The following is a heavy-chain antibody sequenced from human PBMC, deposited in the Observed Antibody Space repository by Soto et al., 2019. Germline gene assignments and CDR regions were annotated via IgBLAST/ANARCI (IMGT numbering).Heavy chain of an antibody. J-gene: IGHJ5*02. CDR2: ISAYNGNT. CDR1: GYTFTSYG. CDR3: ARDRRTTRSVRWFDP. Sequence: QVQLVQSGAEVKKPGASVKVSCKASGYTFTSYGISWVRQAPGQGLEWMGWISAYNGNTNYAQKLQGRVTMTTDTSXXTAYMELGSLRSDDTAVYYCARDRRTTRSVRWFDPWGQGTLVTVSS. V-gene: IGHV1-18*01. D-gene: IGHD1-7*01.